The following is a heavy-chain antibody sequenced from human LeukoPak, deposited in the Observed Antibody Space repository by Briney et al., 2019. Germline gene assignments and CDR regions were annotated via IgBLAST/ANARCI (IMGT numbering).Heavy chain of an antibody. V-gene: IGHV3-7*01. CDR1: GFTFTSYW. J-gene: IGHJ5*02. CDR2: IKEDGSEK. Sequence: GGSLRLSCAASGFTFTSYWMTWVRQAPGTGLGLVANIKEDGSEKYYVDSVKGRFSISRDNAKNSLYLQMNSLRAEDTAVYYCVYGGSYYVAWGQGTLVTVSS. CDR3: VYGGSYYVA. D-gene: IGHD1-26*01.